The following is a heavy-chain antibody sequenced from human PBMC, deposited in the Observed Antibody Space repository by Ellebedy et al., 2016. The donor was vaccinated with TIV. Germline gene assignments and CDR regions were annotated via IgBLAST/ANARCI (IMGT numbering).Heavy chain of an antibody. CDR2: IIPILGIA. CDR3: ARGQGVYGMDV. CDR1: GGTFSSYA. V-gene: IGHV1-69*04. Sequence: AASVKVSCKASGGTFSSYAISWVRQAPGQGLEWMGRIIPILGIANYAQKFQGRVTITADKSTSTAYMELSSLRSEDTAVYYCARGQGVYGMDVWGQGTTVTVSS. J-gene: IGHJ6*02.